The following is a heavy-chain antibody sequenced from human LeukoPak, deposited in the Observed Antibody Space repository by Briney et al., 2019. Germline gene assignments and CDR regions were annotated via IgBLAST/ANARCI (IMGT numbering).Heavy chain of an antibody. Sequence: PSETLSLTCTVSGVSISSYYWSWIRQPAGKGLEWIGRIYTSGGTNYNPSLKSRVTMSVDTSKNQFSLKLSSVTAADTAVYYCARARQGGSWNDAFDIWGQGTMVTVSS. J-gene: IGHJ3*02. CDR3: ARARQGGSWNDAFDI. CDR2: IYTSGGT. CDR1: GVSISSYY. V-gene: IGHV4-4*07. D-gene: IGHD6-13*01.